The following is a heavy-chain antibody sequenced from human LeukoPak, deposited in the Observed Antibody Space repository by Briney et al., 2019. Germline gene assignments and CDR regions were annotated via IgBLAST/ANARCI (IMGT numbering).Heavy chain of an antibody. CDR3: ARDSVAVAGPLYYYYGMDV. CDR1: GGSISSYY. J-gene: IGHJ6*02. V-gene: IGHV4-59*01. D-gene: IGHD6-19*01. Sequence: SETLSLTCTVSGGSISSYYWSWIRQPPGKGLEWIGYIYYSGSTNYNPFLKSRVTISVDTSKNQFSLKLSSVTAADTAVYYCARDSVAVAGPLYYYYGMDVWGQGTTVTVSS. CDR2: IYYSGST.